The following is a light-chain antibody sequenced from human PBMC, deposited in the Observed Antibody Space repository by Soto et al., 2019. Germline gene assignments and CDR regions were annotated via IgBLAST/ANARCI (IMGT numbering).Light chain of an antibody. CDR1: QSISSY. CDR2: APS. J-gene: IGKJ1*01. Sequence: IPMTQYPSSLSASVGDRVTITCRASQSISSYLNWYQQKPGKAPKLLIYAPSSLQSGVPSRFSGSGPGTAFTLPISSLLPEDFATYYYQQSDSTPWMFGQGPKVEL. V-gene: IGKV1-39*01. CDR3: QQSDSTPWM.